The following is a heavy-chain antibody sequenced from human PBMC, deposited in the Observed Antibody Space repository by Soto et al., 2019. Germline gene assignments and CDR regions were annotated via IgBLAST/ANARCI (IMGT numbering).Heavy chain of an antibody. CDR3: AREYYDFWSGSLYYYYGMDV. D-gene: IGHD3-3*01. J-gene: IGHJ6*02. CDR1: GYTFTGYY. V-gene: IGHV1-2*04. Sequence: GASVKVSCKASGYTFTGYYMHWVRQAPGQGLEWMGWINPNSGGTNYAQKFQGWVTMTRDTSISTAYMELSRLRSDDTAVYYCAREYYDFWSGSLYYYYGMDVWGQGTTVTV. CDR2: INPNSGGT.